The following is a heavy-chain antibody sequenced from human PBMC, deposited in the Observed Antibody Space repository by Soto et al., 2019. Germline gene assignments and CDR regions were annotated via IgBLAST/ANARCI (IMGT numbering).Heavy chain of an antibody. CDR2: ISSSSSTI. CDR3: AREAGTWHLPLNWFAP. D-gene: IGHD6-19*01. Sequence: EVQLVESGGGLVQPGGSLRLSCAASGFTFSSYSMNWVRQAPGKGLEWVSYISSSSSTIYYADSVKGRFTISRDNAKNSLYLQMNSLRDEDTAVYYCAREAGTWHLPLNWFAPGGQGTLVTVSA. J-gene: IGHJ5*02. CDR1: GFTFSSYS. V-gene: IGHV3-48*02.